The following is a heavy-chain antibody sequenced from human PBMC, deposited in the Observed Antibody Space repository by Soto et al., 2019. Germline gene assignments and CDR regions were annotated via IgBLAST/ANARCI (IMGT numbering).Heavy chain of an antibody. CDR2: ISYDGSNK. CDR3: ARGRAPGGYYYYGMDV. J-gene: IGHJ6*02. CDR1: GFTFSSYA. V-gene: IGHV3-30-3*01. D-gene: IGHD3-10*01. Sequence: GGSLRLSCAASGFTFSSYAMHWVRQAPGKGLEWVAVISYDGSNKYYADSVKGRFTISRDNSKNTLYLQMNSLRAEDTAVYYCARGRAPGGYYYYGMDVWGQGTTVTVSS.